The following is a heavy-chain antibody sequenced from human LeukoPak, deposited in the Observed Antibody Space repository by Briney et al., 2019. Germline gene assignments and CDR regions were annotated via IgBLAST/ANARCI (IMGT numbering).Heavy chain of an antibody. Sequence: GGSLRLSCAASGFTFSSYAMHWVRQAPGKGLEWVAVISYDGSNKYYADSVKGRFTIFRDNSKNTLYLQMNSLRAEDTAVYFCARGRFHLDSSGYSSFYHWGHGTLVTVSS. CDR2: ISYDGSNK. CDR3: ARGRFHLDSSGYSSFYH. J-gene: IGHJ4*01. D-gene: IGHD3-22*01. V-gene: IGHV3-30-3*01. CDR1: GFTFSSYA.